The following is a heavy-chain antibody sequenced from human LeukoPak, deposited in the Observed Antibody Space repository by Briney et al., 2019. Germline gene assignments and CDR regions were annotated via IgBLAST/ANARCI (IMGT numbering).Heavy chain of an antibody. J-gene: IGHJ3*02. CDR1: GYSFTSYW. D-gene: IGHD4-17*01. Sequence: GESLKISCKGSGYSFTSYWIGWVRQMPGKGLEWMGIIYPGDSDTRYSPSFQGQVTISADKSISTAYLQWSSLKASDTAMYYCAISAPQYGDYGVGAFDIWGQGTMVTVSS. CDR2: IYPGDSDT. V-gene: IGHV5-51*01. CDR3: AISAPQYGDYGVGAFDI.